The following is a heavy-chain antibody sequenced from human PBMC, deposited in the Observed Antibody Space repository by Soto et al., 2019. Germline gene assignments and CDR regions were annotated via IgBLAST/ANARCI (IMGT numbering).Heavy chain of an antibody. CDR1: GYTFSSYG. Sequence: ASVKVSCKTSGYTFSSYGTSWVRQAPGQGLEWMGWISGYNSNTNYAQKFQDRITMTTDTSTSTVYMELRSLRSDDTAMYYCARDYSCSCREFWGQGTQVPASS. D-gene: IGHD6-13*01. CDR2: ISGYNSNT. J-gene: IGHJ4*02. CDR3: ARDYSCSCREF. V-gene: IGHV1-18*04.